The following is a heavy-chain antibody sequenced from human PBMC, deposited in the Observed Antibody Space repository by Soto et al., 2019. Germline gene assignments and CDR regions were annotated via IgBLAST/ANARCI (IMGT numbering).Heavy chain of an antibody. J-gene: IGHJ4*02. CDR1: GYTFTSYG. CDR2: ISAYNGNT. V-gene: IGHV1-18*01. CDR3: ARDFPKVTTGGADY. Sequence: QVQLVQSGVEVEKPGASVKVSCKASGYTFTSYGISWVRQAPGQGLEWMGWISAYNGNTNYAQKFQGRVTMTTDTSTSTAYMELRSLRSDDTAVYYCARDFPKVTTGGADYWGQGTLVTVSS. D-gene: IGHD4-17*01.